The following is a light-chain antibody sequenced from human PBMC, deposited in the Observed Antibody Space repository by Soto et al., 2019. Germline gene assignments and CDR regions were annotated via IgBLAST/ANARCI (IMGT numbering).Light chain of an antibody. J-gene: IGKJ1*01. CDR3: QQYNNWPPWK. CDR1: QSVSSN. CDR2: GAS. Sequence: EIVMTQSPATLSVSPGERATLSCRASQSVSSNLAWYQQKPGQAPRLLIYGASTRATGIPARFSGSGSGTEFNLTTRSLQYEDLEVYYCQQYNNWPPWKCGQGTKVDIK. V-gene: IGKV3-15*01.